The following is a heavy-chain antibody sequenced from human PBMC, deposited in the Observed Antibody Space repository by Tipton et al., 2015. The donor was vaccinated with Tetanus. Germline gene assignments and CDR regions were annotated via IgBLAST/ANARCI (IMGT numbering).Heavy chain of an antibody. V-gene: IGHV3-74*01. CDR1: GFNFSNYW. CDR3: AKDNGERHNWNYAYYYGMDV. D-gene: IGHD1-7*01. J-gene: IGHJ6*02. Sequence: GSLRLSCAVSGFNFSNYWMHWVRQVPGKGLMWASRISGDGTSTSYASSVRGRFTIFRNNAKNTVYLQMNSLRAEDTAVYYCAKDNGERHNWNYAYYYGMDVWGQGTTVTVSS. CDR2: ISGDGTST.